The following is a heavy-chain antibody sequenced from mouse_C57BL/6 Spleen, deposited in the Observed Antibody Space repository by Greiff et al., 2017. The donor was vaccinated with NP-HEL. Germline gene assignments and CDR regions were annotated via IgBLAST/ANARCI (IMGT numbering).Heavy chain of an antibody. CDR1: GYTFTDYY. CDR2: INPNNGGT. J-gene: IGHJ4*01. V-gene: IGHV1-26*01. CDR3: ARWLPIYAMDY. Sequence: VQLKQSGPELVKPGASVKISCKASGYTFTDYYMNWVKQSHGKSLEWIGDINPNNGGTSYNQKFKGKATLTVDKSSSTAYMELRSLTSEDSAVYYCARWLPIYAMDYWGQGTSVTVSS. D-gene: IGHD2-2*01.